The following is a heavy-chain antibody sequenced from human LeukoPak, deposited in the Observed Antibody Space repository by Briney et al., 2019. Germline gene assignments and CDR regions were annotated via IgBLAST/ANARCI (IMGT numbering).Heavy chain of an antibody. CDR2: ISYDGSNK. J-gene: IGHJ3*02. CDR1: GFTFSSYG. Sequence: GGSLRLSCAASGFTFSSYGMHWVRQAPGEGLEWVAVISYDGSNKYYADSVKGRFTISRDNSKNTLYLQMNSLRAEDTAVYYCAKARSDGAFDIWGQGTMVTVSS. V-gene: IGHV3-30*18. CDR3: AKARSDGAFDI. D-gene: IGHD5-24*01.